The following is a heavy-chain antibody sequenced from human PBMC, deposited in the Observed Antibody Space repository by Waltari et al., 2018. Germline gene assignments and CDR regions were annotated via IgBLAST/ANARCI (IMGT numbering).Heavy chain of an antibody. Sequence: QVQLVQSGAEVKKPGSSVKVSCTASRGTFSSYANSWVRQGRGQWLEWMGKIIPIFGTANYAQKFQGRVTITADKSTSTAYMELSSLRSEDTAVYYCARDGYCSSTSCMRNWFDPWGQGTLVTVSS. CDR3: ARDGYCSSTSCMRNWFDP. CDR1: RGTFSSYA. J-gene: IGHJ5*02. V-gene: IGHV1-69*13. CDR2: IIPIFGTA. D-gene: IGHD2-2*03.